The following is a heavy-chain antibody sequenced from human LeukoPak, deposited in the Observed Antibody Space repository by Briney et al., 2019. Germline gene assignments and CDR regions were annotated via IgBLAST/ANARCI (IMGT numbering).Heavy chain of an antibody. CDR2: SYSCCST. D-gene: IGHD3-10*01. Sequence: PGGSLRLSCAASGFTVSSNYMSWVRQAPGKGLEWVSVSYSCCSTYYADSVKGRCTISRDNSKNTLYLQMNSLGAEDTAVYYCARDFNYGSGSNYYYYMDVWGKGTTVTVSS. V-gene: IGHV3-53*01. J-gene: IGHJ6*03. CDR3: ARDFNYGSGSNYYYYMDV. CDR1: GFTVSSNY.